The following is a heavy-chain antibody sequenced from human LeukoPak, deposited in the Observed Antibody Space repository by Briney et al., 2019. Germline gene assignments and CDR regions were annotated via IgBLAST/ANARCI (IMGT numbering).Heavy chain of an antibody. CDR3: ARAYKWNPPGGGVFDY. V-gene: IGHV3-21*01. CDR1: GFTFSSYS. Sequence: PGGSLRLSCAASGFTFSSYSMNWVRQAPGKGLEWVSSISSSSSYIYYADSVKGRFTISRDNAKNSLYLQMNSLRAEDTAVYYCARAYKWNPPGGGVFDYWGQGTLVTVSS. D-gene: IGHD1-20*01. J-gene: IGHJ4*02. CDR2: ISSSSSYI.